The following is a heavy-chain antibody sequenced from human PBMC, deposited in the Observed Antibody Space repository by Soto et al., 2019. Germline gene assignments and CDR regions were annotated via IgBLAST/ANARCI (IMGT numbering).Heavy chain of an antibody. V-gene: IGHV3-73*01. D-gene: IGHD3-10*01. J-gene: IGHJ4*02. CDR1: GFTFSGSA. CDR2: IRSKANSYAT. CDR3: TTVGGFGASY. Sequence: GGSLRLSCAASGFTFSGSAMHWVCQASGKGLEWVGRIRSKANSYATAYAASVKGRFTISRDDSKNTAYLQMNSLKTEDTAVYYCTTVGGFGASYWGQGTLVTVSS.